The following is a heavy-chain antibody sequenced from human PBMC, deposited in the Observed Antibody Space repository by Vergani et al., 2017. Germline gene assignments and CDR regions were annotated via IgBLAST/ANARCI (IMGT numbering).Heavy chain of an antibody. Sequence: QLQLQESGPGLVKPSETLSLTCTVSGGSISSSSYYWSWIRQPPGKGLEWIGYIYYSGSTNYNPSLKSRVTISVDTSKNQFSLKLSSVTAADTAVYYCAWGSDFDYWGQGTLVTVSS. CDR3: AWGSDFDY. J-gene: IGHJ4*02. CDR2: IYYSGST. CDR1: GGSISSSSYY. D-gene: IGHD3-16*01. V-gene: IGHV4-61*05.